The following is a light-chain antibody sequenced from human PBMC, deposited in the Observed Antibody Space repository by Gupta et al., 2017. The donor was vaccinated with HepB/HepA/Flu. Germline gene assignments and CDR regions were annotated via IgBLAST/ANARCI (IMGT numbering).Light chain of an antibody. Sequence: QSVLTQPPSASGTPGQRVTIPCSGSSSNIGTNTVNWYQQLPGTAPKLLIYTNNQRPSGVPDRFSCSKSGTSASLAISGRQSEDEAVYYCAAWDDSLSGHWVFGGGTKVTVL. CDR2: TNN. CDR1: SSNIGTNT. J-gene: IGLJ3*02. CDR3: AAWDDSLSGHWV. V-gene: IGLV1-44*01.